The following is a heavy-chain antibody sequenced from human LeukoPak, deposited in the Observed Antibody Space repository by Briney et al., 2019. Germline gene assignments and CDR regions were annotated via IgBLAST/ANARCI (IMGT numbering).Heavy chain of an antibody. V-gene: IGHV1-3*01. Sequence: ASVKVSCKASGYIFTDYAIHWLRQAPGQRPEWMGWMNAGNGNTKYSQKFQGRITLIRDTSAATAYMELSSLRHDGLAVYYCARGRGTSGSNRDFYYYYYMDVWGKGTTVTVSS. J-gene: IGHJ6*03. D-gene: IGHD2-15*01. CDR3: ARGRGTSGSNRDFYYYYYMDV. CDR2: MNAGNGNT. CDR1: GYIFTDYA.